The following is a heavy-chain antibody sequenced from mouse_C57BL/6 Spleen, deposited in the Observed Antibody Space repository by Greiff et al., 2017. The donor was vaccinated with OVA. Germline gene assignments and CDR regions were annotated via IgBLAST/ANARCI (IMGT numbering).Heavy chain of an antibody. Sequence: EVQVVESGGGLVKPGGSLKLSCAASGFTFSDYGMHWVRQAPEKGLEWVAYISSGSSTIYYADTVKGRFTISRDNAKNTLFLQMTSLRSEDTAMYYCARATILSWFAYWGQGTLVTVSA. CDR3: ARATILSWFAY. J-gene: IGHJ3*01. CDR1: GFTFSDYG. D-gene: IGHD6-1*01. V-gene: IGHV5-17*01. CDR2: ISSGSSTI.